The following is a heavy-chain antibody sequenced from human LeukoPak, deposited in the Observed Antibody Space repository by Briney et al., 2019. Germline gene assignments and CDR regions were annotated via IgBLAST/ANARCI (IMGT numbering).Heavy chain of an antibody. CDR2: ISERGGST. J-gene: IGHJ4*02. CDR1: GISLSNYA. V-gene: IGHV3-23*01. D-gene: IGHD3-10*01. CDR3: ANRGPVIRGILVIGYHQEAYHYDF. Sequence: PGGSLRLSCMVSGISLSNYAMTWVRQAPGKGLGWVSYISERGGSTTYADSVKGRFTISRDTSLNTLYLQMNNLRAEDTAVYFCANRGPVIRGILVIGYHQEAYHYDFWDQGVLVTVSS.